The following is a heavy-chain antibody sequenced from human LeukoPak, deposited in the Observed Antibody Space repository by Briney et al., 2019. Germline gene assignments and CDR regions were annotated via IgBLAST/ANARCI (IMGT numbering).Heavy chain of an antibody. V-gene: IGHV1-69*13. CDR1: GGTFSSYA. CDR3: ASPRLYRPDYYYYMDV. CDR2: IIPIFGTA. J-gene: IGHJ6*03. D-gene: IGHD2-8*01. Sequence: SVKVSCKASGGTFSSYAISWVRQAPGQGLEWMGGIIPIFGTANYAQKFQGRVTITADESTSRAYMELSSLRSEDTAVYYCASPRLYRPDYYYYMDVWGKGTTVTVSS.